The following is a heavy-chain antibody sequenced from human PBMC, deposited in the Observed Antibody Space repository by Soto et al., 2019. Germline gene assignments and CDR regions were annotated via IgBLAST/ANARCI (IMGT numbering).Heavy chain of an antibody. V-gene: IGHV1-69*13. Sequence: ASVKVSCKASGGTFSSYAISWVRQAPGQGLEWMGGIIPIFGTANYAQKFQGRVTITADESTSTAYMELSSLRSEDTAVYYCARAVRPYCSGGSCYSGFDYWGQGTLVTVSS. CDR1: GGTFSSYA. D-gene: IGHD2-15*01. J-gene: IGHJ4*02. CDR2: IIPIFGTA. CDR3: ARAVRPYCSGGSCYSGFDY.